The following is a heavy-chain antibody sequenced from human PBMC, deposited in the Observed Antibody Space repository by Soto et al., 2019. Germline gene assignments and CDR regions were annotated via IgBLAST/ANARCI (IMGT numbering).Heavy chain of an antibody. CDR2: IMPIFRTP. CDR3: ARDKDRAQLGGNYYYILDV. CDR1: GGTFSNSA. V-gene: IGHV1-69*12. Sequence: QVQLEQSGAEVKKPGSSVKVSCKASGGTFSNSAISWVRQAPGQGLEWMGGIMPIFRTPDYAQKFQGRVTITADESTTPAYMELSGLKPDDTAVYYCARDKDRAQLGGNYYYILDVWGQGTTVTVSS. D-gene: IGHD3-3*02. J-gene: IGHJ6*02.